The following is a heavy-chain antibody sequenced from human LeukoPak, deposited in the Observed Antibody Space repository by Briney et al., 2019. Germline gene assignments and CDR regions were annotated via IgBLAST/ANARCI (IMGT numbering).Heavy chain of an antibody. J-gene: IGHJ4*02. CDR3: AKGSYYDSSGSFYFAY. CDR2: ISGSGDNT. CDR1: GFTFSSYA. D-gene: IGHD3-22*01. Sequence: GGSLRLSCAASGFTFSSYAMSWVRQAPGKGLEWVSGISGSGDNTYYADSVKGRFTISRDNSKNTVEVQVHSLGTEDTAAYYCAKGSYYDSSGSFYFAYWGQGTLVTVSS. V-gene: IGHV3-23*01.